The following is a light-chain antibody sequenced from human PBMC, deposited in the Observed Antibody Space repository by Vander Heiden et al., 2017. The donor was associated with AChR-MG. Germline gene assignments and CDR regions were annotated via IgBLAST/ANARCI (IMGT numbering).Light chain of an antibody. CDR2: DNI. CDR3: ATWDTSLSGVV. CDR1: SSNIGNDH. Sequence: QSVLTQPPSVSAAPGQKVTISCSGSSSNIGNDHVSWYHQRPGTTPKLLIYDNIKRPSGIPDRFAGSNSGTSATLGITGLQTGDEADYYCATWDTSLSGVVFGGGTKLTVL. J-gene: IGLJ3*02. V-gene: IGLV1-51*01.